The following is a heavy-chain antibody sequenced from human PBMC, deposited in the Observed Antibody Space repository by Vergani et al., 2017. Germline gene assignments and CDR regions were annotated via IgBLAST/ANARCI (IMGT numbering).Heavy chain of an antibody. CDR2: IYWNDDK. D-gene: IGHD3-9*01. J-gene: IGHJ5*02. Sequence: QITLKESGPTLVKPTQTLTLTCTFSGFSLSTSGVGVGWIRKPPGKALEWLALIYWNDDKRYSPSLKSRLTITKDTSKNQVVLTITNMDPVDTATYYCAHSVYDILTGYYFDWFDPWGQGTLVTVSS. CDR3: AHSVYDILTGYYFDWFDP. CDR1: GFSLSTSGVG. V-gene: IGHV2-5*01.